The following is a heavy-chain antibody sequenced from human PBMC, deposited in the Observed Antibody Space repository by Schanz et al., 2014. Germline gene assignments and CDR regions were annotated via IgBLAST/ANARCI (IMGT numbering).Heavy chain of an antibody. J-gene: IGHJ4*02. CDR3: ARGTPFLCDY. CDR1: GFTFSSYT. V-gene: IGHV3-21*01. CDR2: ISITSTYL. Sequence: EVQLVESGGGLVKPGDSLRLSCAASGFTFSSYTMKWVRQAPGKGLEWVSSISITSTYLYYADSVKGRFTISRDSARNSLYLQMSSLRAEDTAVYYCARGTPFLCDYWGQGTLVTVSS. D-gene: IGHD3-16*01.